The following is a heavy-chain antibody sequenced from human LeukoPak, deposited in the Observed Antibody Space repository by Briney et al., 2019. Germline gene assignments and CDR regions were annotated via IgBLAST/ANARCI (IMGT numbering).Heavy chain of an antibody. CDR2: IYHSGST. J-gene: IGHJ4*02. CDR1: GYSISSGYY. V-gene: IGHV4-38-2*02. Sequence: PSETLSLTCTVSGYSISSGYYWGWIRQPPGKGLEWIGSIYHSGSTYYNPSLKSRVTISVDTSKNQFSLKLSSVTAADTAVYYCARAAFSGYYEFDYWGQGTLVTVSS. D-gene: IGHD3-22*01. CDR3: ARAAFSGYYEFDY.